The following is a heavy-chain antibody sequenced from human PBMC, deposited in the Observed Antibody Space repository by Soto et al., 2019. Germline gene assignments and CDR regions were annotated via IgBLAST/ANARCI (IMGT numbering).Heavy chain of an antibody. V-gene: IGHV3-48*01. CDR3: ARYSSGYYFNAENWFDP. J-gene: IGHJ5*02. CDR1: GFTFSSYS. D-gene: IGHD3-22*01. Sequence: PGGSLRLSCAASGFTFSSYSMNWVRQAPGKGLEWVSYISSISTTIYYADSVKGRFTISRDNAKNSLYLQMNSLRAEDTAVYYCARYSSGYYFNAENWFDPWGQGTLVTVSS. CDR2: ISSISTTI.